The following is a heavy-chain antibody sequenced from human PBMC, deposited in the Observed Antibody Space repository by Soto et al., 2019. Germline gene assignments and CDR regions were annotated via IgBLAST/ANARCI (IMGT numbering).Heavy chain of an antibody. J-gene: IGHJ6*02. CDR3: AGVDTAMADYYYYYGMDV. Sequence: PGESLKISCKGSGYSFTSYWISWVRQMPGKGLEWMGRIDPSDSYTNYSPSFQGHVTISADKSISTAYLQWSSLKASDTAMYYCAGVDTAMADYYYYYGMDVWGQGTTVTVSS. D-gene: IGHD5-18*01. CDR1: GYSFTSYW. CDR2: IDPSDSYT. V-gene: IGHV5-10-1*01.